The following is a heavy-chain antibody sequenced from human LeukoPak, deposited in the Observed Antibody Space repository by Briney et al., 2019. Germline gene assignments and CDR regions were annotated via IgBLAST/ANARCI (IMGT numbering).Heavy chain of an antibody. Sequence: GGSLRLSCAASGFTFNSYSMHWVRQAPGKGLEWVTAISDDETYKFYADSVKGRFTISRDNSKNTLYLQMNSLKTVDTAVYYCTTDLGITMVRGPGYYYYYMDVWGKGTTVTVSS. CDR2: ISDDETYK. CDR3: TTDLGITMVRGPGYYYYYMDV. CDR1: GFTFNSYS. D-gene: IGHD3-10*01. V-gene: IGHV3-30-3*01. J-gene: IGHJ6*03.